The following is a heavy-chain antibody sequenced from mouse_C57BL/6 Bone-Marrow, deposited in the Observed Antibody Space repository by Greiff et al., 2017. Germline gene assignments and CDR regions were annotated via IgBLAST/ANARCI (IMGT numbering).Heavy chain of an antibody. CDR3: ARDYGSSYYWYFDV. Sequence: EVKVVESGPELVKPGASVKIPCKASGYTFTDYNMDWVKQSHGKSLEWIGDINPNNGGTIYNQKFKGKATLTVDKSSSTAYMELRSLTSEDTAVYYCARDYGSSYYWYFDVWGTGTTVTVSS. J-gene: IGHJ1*03. CDR1: GYTFTDYN. V-gene: IGHV1-18*01. D-gene: IGHD1-1*01. CDR2: INPNNGGT.